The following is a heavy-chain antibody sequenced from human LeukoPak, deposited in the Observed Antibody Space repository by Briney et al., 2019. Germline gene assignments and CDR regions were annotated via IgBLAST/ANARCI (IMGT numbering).Heavy chain of an antibody. CDR1: GFTFSSYA. CDR3: AKDHGTMVRGIYYFDY. D-gene: IGHD3-10*01. CDR2: ISGSGGST. V-gene: IGHV3-23*01. J-gene: IGHJ4*02. Sequence: GGSLRLSCAASGFTFSSYAMSRVRQAPGKGLEWVSAISGSGGSTYYADSVKGRFTISRDNSKNTLYLQMNSLRAEDTAVYYCAKDHGTMVRGIYYFDYWGQGTLVTVSS.